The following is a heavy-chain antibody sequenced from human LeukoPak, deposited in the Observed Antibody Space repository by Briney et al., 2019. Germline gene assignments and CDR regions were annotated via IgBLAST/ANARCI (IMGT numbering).Heavy chain of an antibody. V-gene: IGHV4-34*01. CDR3: ARDGRSSSFDY. CDR1: GGSFSGYY. CDR2: INHSGST. D-gene: IGHD6-13*01. J-gene: IGHJ4*02. Sequence: SETLSLTCAVYGGSFSGYYWSWIRQPPGKGLEWIGEINHSGSTNYNPPLKSRVTISVDTSKNQFSLKLSSVTAADTAVYYCARDGRSSSFDYWGQGTLVTVSS.